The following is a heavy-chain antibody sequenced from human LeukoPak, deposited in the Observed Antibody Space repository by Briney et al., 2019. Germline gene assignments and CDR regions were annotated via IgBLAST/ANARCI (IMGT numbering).Heavy chain of an antibody. V-gene: IGHV3-21*06. CDR2: ISGSGSYI. CDR1: GFTFSTYS. CDR3: VRERFHGSGAPKFDF. J-gene: IGHJ4*02. D-gene: IGHD3-10*01. Sequence: GGSLRLSCAASGFTFSTYSMNWVRQTPRKGLEWVSCISGSGSYIYYADSVKGRFTISRDNAKNSLHLQVNSLRAEDTAVYYCVRERFHGSGAPKFDFWGQGTLVTVSS.